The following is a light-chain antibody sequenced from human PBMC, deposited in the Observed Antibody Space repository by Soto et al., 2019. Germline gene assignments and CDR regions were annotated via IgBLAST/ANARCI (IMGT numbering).Light chain of an antibody. V-gene: IGKV1-5*01. CDR2: DAS. Sequence: DSQMTQSPSTLSASVGDRVTITSRASQSISSWLAWYQQKPGKAPKVLIYDASSLEYGVPSRFSGSGSGTEFTLTIRSLQPDDFATYYCQQYNSYSRTFGQGTKVDIK. CDR1: QSISSW. CDR3: QQYNSYSRT. J-gene: IGKJ1*01.